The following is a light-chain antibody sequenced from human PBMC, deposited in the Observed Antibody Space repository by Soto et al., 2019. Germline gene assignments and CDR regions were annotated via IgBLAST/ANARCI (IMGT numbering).Light chain of an antibody. J-gene: IGLJ2*01. CDR3: QSYDSSLSGYVV. CDR1: SSNIGAGYD. CDR2: GNS. Sequence: QSVLTQPPSVSGAPGQRVTISCTGSSSNIGAGYDVHWYQQLPRTAPKLLIYGNSNRPSGVPDRFSVYKSGTSASLAITGLQAEDEADYSCQSYDSSLSGYVVFGGGTKLTVL. V-gene: IGLV1-40*01.